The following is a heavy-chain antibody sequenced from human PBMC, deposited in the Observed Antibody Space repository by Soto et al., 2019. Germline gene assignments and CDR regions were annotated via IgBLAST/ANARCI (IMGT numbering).Heavy chain of an antibody. CDR2: INTYNGDT. CDR3: ARDEYGGDSGYAMDV. Sequence: PSVKVSCKASGNTVPNYAIHWVRQAPGQRLEWMGWINTYNGDTNYAQTLQGRVTMTTDTSTATAYMELRSLRSDDTAIYYCARDEYGGDSGYAMDVWGRGTTVTVSS. V-gene: IGHV1-18*01. D-gene: IGHD2-21*02. J-gene: IGHJ6*02. CDR1: GNTVPNYA.